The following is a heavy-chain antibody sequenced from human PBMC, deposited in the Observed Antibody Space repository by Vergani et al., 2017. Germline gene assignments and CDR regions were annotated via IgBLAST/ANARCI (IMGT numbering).Heavy chain of an antibody. Sequence: QVQLQESGPGLVKPSQTLSLTCTVSGGSISSGGYYWSWIRQHPGKGLEWIGYIYYSGSTNYNPSLKSRVTISVDTSKNQFSLKLSSVTAADTAVYYCARVWVVANYYYYMDVWGKGTTVTISS. CDR3: ARVWVVANYYYYMDV. CDR1: GGSISSGGYY. CDR2: IYYSGST. V-gene: IGHV4-31*03. J-gene: IGHJ6*03. D-gene: IGHD2-21*01.